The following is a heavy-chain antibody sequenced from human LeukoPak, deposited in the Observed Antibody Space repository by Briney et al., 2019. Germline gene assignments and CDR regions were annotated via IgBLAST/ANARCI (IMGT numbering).Heavy chain of an antibody. CDR2: ISSSSSYI. CDR3: ARDLGGWLLDY. Sequence: GGSLRLSCAASGFTFSSYWMHWVRQAPGKGLVWVSSISSSSSYIYYADSVKGRFTISRDNAKNSLYLQMNSLRAEDTAVYYCARDLGGWLLDYWGQGTLVTVSS. CDR1: GFTFSSYW. D-gene: IGHD3-22*01. J-gene: IGHJ4*02. V-gene: IGHV3-21*01.